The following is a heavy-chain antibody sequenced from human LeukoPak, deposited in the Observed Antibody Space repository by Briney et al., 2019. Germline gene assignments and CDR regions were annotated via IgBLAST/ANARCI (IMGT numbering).Heavy chain of an antibody. CDR3: ARDAGVAAAGTKVDY. D-gene: IGHD6-13*01. CDR2: ISSNGGST. CDR1: GFTFSSYA. J-gene: IGHJ4*02. V-gene: IGHV3-64*01. Sequence: GGSLRLSCAASGFTFSSYAMHWVRQAPGKGLEYVSAISSNGGSTYYANSVKGRFTISRDNSKNTLYLQMGSLRAEDMAVYYCARDAGVAAAGTKVDYWGQGTLVTVSS.